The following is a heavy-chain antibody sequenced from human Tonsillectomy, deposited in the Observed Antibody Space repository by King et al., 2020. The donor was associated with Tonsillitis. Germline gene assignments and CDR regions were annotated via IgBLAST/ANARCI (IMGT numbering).Heavy chain of an antibody. J-gene: IGHJ6*02. Sequence: QLQESGPGLVKPSETLSLTCTVSGGSISSYYWSWIRQPAGKGLEWIGRIYTSGSTNYNPSLKSRVTMSVDTSKNQFSLKLSSVTAADTAVYYCARAHPFLYGSGSHPYYYGMDVWGQGTTVTVSS. CDR2: IYTSGST. CDR1: GGSISSYY. CDR3: ARAHPFLYGSGSHPYYYGMDV. D-gene: IGHD3-10*01. V-gene: IGHV4-4*07.